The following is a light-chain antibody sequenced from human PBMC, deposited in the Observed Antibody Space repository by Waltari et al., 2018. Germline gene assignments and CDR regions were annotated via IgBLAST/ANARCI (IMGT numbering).Light chain of an antibody. Sequence: DIQMTQSPSSLSASVGDRVTITCRASQGISNSLAWYQQKPGKAPKLLLYDASRLESGVPARVSGSGSGRDYTLTISSLQPEEFATDYCQQYYSTPLTFGGGTKVEIK. CDR2: DAS. V-gene: IGKV1-NL1*01. J-gene: IGKJ4*01. CDR3: QQYYSTPLT. CDR1: QGISNS.